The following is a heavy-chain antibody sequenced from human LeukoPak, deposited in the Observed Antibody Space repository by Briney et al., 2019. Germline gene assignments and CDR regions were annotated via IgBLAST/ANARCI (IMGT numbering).Heavy chain of an antibody. CDR3: ARQASVVRGVIIPWFDP. V-gene: IGHV4-39*01. CDR1: GDSIRSSSYS. D-gene: IGHD3-10*01. Sequence: SETLSLTCTVPGDSIRSSSYSWGWIPQPPGKGLEWIGTINYSGSPYYNPSLQSRVTMSLDTSKNQVSLKLSSVTAADTAVYYCARQASVVRGVIIPWFDPWGRGTLVTVSS. CDR2: INYSGSP. J-gene: IGHJ5*02.